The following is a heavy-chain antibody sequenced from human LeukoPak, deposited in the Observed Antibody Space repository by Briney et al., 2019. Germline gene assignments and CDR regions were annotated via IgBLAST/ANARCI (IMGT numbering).Heavy chain of an antibody. Sequence: SQTLSLTCTVSGGSISSGSYYWSWIRQPAGKGLEWIGRIYTSGSTNYNPSLKSRVTISVDTSKNQFSLRLSSVTAADTAVYYCARLHKGVNRAFDYWGQGTLVTVSS. V-gene: IGHV4-61*02. J-gene: IGHJ4*02. CDR2: IYTSGST. D-gene: IGHD1-14*01. CDR1: GGSISSGSYY. CDR3: ARLHKGVNRAFDY.